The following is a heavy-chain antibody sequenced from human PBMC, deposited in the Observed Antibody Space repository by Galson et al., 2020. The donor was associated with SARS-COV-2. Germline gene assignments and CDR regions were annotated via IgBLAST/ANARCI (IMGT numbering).Heavy chain of an antibody. CDR1: GFTFSSYS. CDR2: ISSSSSYI. J-gene: IGHJ4*02. Sequence: PGGSLRLSCAASGFTFSSYSMNWVRQAPGKGLEWVSSISSSSSYIYYADSVKGRFTISRDNAKNSLYLQMNSLRAEDTAVYYCARSSRHYDFWSGYYGYYFDYWGQGTLVTVSS. D-gene: IGHD3-3*01. V-gene: IGHV3-21*01. CDR3: ARSSRHYDFWSGYYGYYFDY.